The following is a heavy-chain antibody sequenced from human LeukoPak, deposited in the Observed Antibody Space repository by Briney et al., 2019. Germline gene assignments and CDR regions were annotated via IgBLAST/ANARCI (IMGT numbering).Heavy chain of an antibody. CDR1: AYSISSGYY. J-gene: IGHJ4*02. CDR3: AREQRTTGNNY. D-gene: IGHD1-1*01. V-gene: IGHV4-38-2*02. CDR2: IYYSGST. Sequence: SETLSLTCTVSAYSISSGYYWGWIRQPPGKGLEWIGSIYYSGSTYYNPSLKSRVTISVDTSKNQFSLKLSSVTAADTAVYYCAREQRTTGNNYWGQGTLVTVSS.